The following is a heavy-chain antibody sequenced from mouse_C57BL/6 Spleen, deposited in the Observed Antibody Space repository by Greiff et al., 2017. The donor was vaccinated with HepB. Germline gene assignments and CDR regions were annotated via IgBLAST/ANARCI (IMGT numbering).Heavy chain of an antibody. Sequence: VQLKESGAELVRPGASVKLSCTASGFNIKDDYMHWVKQRPEQGLEWIGWIDPENGDTEYASKFQGKATITADTSSNTAYLQLSSLTSEDTAVYYCTGGYDGDFDYWGQGTTLTVSS. CDR2: IDPENGDT. J-gene: IGHJ2*01. V-gene: IGHV14-4*01. CDR3: TGGYDGDFDY. CDR1: GFNIKDDY. D-gene: IGHD2-2*01.